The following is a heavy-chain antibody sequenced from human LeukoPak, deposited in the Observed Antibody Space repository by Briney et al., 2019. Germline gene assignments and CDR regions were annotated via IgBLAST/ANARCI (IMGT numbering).Heavy chain of an antibody. J-gene: IGHJ4*02. CDR3: AKLSSSRRWFVNYFDY. D-gene: IGHD3-10*01. CDR1: GFTVSSNY. CDR2: IYSGGST. V-gene: IGHV3-53*01. Sequence: PGGSLRLSCAASGFTVSSNYMSWVRQAPGKGLEWVSVIYSGGSTYYADSVKGRFTISRDNSKNTLYLQMNSLRAEDTAVYYCAKLSSSRRWFVNYFDYWGQGILVTVSS.